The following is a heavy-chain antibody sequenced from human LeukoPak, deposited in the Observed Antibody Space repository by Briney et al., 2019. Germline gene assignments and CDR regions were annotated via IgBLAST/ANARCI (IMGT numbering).Heavy chain of an antibody. Sequence: SETLSLTCTVSGVSISSSNYYWGWIRQPPGKGLEWIGYIYYSGSTNYNPSLKSRVTISVDTSKNQFSLKLSSVTAADTAVYYCARLAAAGEGLFDYWGQGTLVTVSS. CDR1: GVSISSSNYY. D-gene: IGHD6-13*01. J-gene: IGHJ4*02. V-gene: IGHV4-61*05. CDR2: IYYSGST. CDR3: ARLAAAGEGLFDY.